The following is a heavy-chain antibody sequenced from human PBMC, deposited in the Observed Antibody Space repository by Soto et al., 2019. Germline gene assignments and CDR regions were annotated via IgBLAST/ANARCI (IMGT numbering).Heavy chain of an antibody. J-gene: IGHJ4*02. CDR3: AKGNGTSGYSDFDS. V-gene: IGHV3-23*01. D-gene: IGHD3-22*01. Sequence: EVQLLESGGGLVQPGGSLRLSCAASGFTFSSYAMTWVRQAPGQGLEWVSSISGSGGSTYYADSVKGRFSISRDNAKLTVYLQMDSLRAEDTAVYFGAKGNGTSGYSDFDSWGQGTLVTVSS. CDR1: GFTFSSYA. CDR2: ISGSGGST.